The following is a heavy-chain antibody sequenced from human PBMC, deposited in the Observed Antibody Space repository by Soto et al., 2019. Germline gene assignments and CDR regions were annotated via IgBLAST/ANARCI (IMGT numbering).Heavy chain of an antibody. CDR3: AKAVRFLEWLLVYYYYGMDV. J-gene: IGHJ6*02. CDR1: GFTFSSYG. D-gene: IGHD3-3*01. Sequence: PGGSLRLSCAASGFTFSSYGMSWVRQAPGKGLEWVSAISGSGGSTYYADSVKGRFTISRDNSKNTLYLQMNSLRAEDTAVYYCAKAVRFLEWLLVYYYYGMDVWGQGTTVTVSS. V-gene: IGHV3-23*01. CDR2: ISGSGGST.